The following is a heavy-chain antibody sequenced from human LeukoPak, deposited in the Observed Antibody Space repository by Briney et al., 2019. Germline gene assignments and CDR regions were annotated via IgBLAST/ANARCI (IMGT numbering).Heavy chain of an antibody. CDR1: GFSLSTSGMC. V-gene: IGHV2-70*11. J-gene: IGHJ4*02. D-gene: IGHD3-16*02. CDR3: ARIRISHDYVWGSYRYPYYFDY. CDR2: IDWDDDK. Sequence: SGPTLVKPTQTLTLTCTFSGFSLSTSGMCVSWIRQPPGKALEWLARIDWDDDKYCSTSLKTRLTISKDTPKNQVVLTMTNMDPVDTATYYCARIRISHDYVWGSYRYPYYFDYWGQGTLVTVSS.